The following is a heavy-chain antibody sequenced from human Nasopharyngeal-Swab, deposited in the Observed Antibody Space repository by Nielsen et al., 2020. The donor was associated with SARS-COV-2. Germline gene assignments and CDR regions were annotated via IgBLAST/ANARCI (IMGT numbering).Heavy chain of an antibody. V-gene: IGHV1-69*05. CDR1: VGTFSSYA. CDR2: IIPIFGTA. CDR3: AREGYSFDY. D-gene: IGHD5-18*01. Sequence: SVKVSCKASVGTFSSYAISWVRQAPGQGLEWMGGIIPIFGTANYAEKFQGRVTMTRDTSISTAYMELSRLRSDDTAVYYCAREGYSFDYWGQGTLVTVSS. J-gene: IGHJ4*02.